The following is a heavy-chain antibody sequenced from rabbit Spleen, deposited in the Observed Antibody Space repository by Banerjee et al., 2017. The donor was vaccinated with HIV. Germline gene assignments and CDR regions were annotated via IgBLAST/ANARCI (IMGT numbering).Heavy chain of an antibody. Sequence: QEQLEESGGDLVQPGASLTLTCTASGFSFSSNWICWVRQAPGKGLEWIACIDTNDGDTDYANWPKGRFTISKTSSTTVTLQMTSLTAADTATYFCARNYVNAFDPWGPGTLVTVS. CDR3: ARNYVNAFDP. J-gene: IGHJ2*01. V-gene: IGHV1S45*01. D-gene: IGHD1-1*01. CDR1: GFSFSSNW. CDR2: IDTNDGDT.